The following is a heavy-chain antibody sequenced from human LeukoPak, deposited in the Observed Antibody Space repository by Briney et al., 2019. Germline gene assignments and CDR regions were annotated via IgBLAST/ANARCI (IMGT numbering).Heavy chain of an antibody. Sequence: GGSLRLSCTASGFTFGDYAMSWVRQAPGKGLEWVGFIRSKAYGGTTEYAASVKGRFTISRDDSKSIAYLQMNSLKTEDTAVYYCTRGESIAAAGTYFGYWGQGTLVTVSS. D-gene: IGHD6-13*01. CDR3: TRGESIAAAGTYFGY. J-gene: IGHJ4*02. V-gene: IGHV3-49*04. CDR1: GFTFGDYA. CDR2: IRSKAYGGTT.